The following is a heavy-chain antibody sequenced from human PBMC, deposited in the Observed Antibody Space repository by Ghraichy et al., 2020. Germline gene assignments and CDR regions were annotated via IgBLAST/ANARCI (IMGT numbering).Heavy chain of an antibody. Sequence: GGSLSLSCAASGFTFSSYAMSWVRQAPGKGLEWVSAISGSGGSTYYADSVKGRFIISRDNSKNTLYLQMNSLRAEDTAVYYCAKDLKMTTVTTGYYAMDVWGQGTTVTVSS. CDR3: AKDLKMTTVTTGYYAMDV. D-gene: IGHD4-11*01. CDR1: GFTFSSYA. V-gene: IGHV3-23*01. CDR2: ISGSGGST. J-gene: IGHJ6*02.